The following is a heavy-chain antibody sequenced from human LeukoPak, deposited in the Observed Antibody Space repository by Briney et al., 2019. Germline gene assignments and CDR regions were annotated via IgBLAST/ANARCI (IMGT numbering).Heavy chain of an antibody. J-gene: IGHJ3*02. CDR1: GYSFTSYW. Sequence: GESQKISCKGSGYSFTSYWIGWVRQMPGKGLEWMGIIYPGDSDTRYSPSFQGQVTISADKSISTAYLQWSSLKASDTAMYYCARSPLRDYDILTGYYKDAFDIWGQGTMVTVSS. D-gene: IGHD3-9*01. CDR2: IYPGDSDT. V-gene: IGHV5-51*01. CDR3: ARSPLRDYDILTGYYKDAFDI.